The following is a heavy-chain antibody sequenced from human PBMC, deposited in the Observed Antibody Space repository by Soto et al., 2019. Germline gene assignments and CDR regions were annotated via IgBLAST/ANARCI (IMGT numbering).Heavy chain of an antibody. V-gene: IGHV3-23*01. CDR2: ISGSGGST. CDR3: AKFLGGSTSCYDCYYFDY. Sequence: EVQLLESGGGLVQPGGSLRLCCAASGFTFSSYAMSWVRQAPGKGLEWVSAISGSGGSTYYADSMKGRFTISRDNSKTTLYLQMDCLRAEDTAVYYCAKFLGGSTSCYDCYYFDYWGQGTLVTVSS. CDR1: GFTFSSYA. D-gene: IGHD2-2*01. J-gene: IGHJ4*02.